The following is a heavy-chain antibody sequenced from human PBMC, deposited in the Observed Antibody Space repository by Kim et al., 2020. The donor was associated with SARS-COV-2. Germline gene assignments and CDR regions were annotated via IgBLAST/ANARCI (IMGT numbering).Heavy chain of an antibody. CDR3: ASEVDRMYSGYDVDY. Sequence: GGSLRLSCAASGFTFSSYGMHWVRQAPGKGLEWVAVISYDGSNKYYADSVKGRFTISRDNSKNTLYLQMNSLRAEDTAVYYCASEVDRMYSGYDVDYWGQGTLVTVSS. CDR1: GFTFSSYG. CDR2: ISYDGSNK. D-gene: IGHD5-12*01. V-gene: IGHV3-30*03. J-gene: IGHJ4*02.